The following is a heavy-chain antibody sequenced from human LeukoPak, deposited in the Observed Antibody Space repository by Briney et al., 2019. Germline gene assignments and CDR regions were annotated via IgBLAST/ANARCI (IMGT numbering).Heavy chain of an antibody. CDR3: AKESGYSYGPYYYYYMDV. V-gene: IGHV3-33*06. J-gene: IGHJ6*03. CDR2: IWYDGSNK. D-gene: IGHD5-18*01. Sequence: GGSLRLSCAASGFTSSSYGMHWVRQAPGKGLEWVAVIWYDGSNKYYADSVKGRFTISRDNSKNTLYLQMNSLGAEDTAVYYCAKESGYSYGPYYYYYMDVWGKGTTVTVSS. CDR1: GFTSSSYG.